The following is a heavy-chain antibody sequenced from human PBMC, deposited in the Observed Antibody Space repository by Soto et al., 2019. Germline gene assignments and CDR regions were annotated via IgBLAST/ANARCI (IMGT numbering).Heavy chain of an antibody. J-gene: IGHJ4*02. V-gene: IGHV4-34*01. CDR2: INHSGSP. CDR1: GGSFSGYY. CDR3: ARAHRLLWFGEFPLDY. Sequence: QVQLQQWGAGLLKPSETLSLTCAVYGGSFSGYYWSWIRQPPGKGLEWIGEINHSGSPNYNPSLKSTFTISXXTXKXPSSLKLSSVTAADTAVYYCARAHRLLWFGEFPLDYWGQGTLVTVSS. D-gene: IGHD3-10*01.